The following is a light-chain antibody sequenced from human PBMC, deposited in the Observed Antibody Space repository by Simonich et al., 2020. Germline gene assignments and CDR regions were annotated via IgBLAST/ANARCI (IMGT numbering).Light chain of an antibody. CDR2: GAS. J-gene: IGKJ4*01. CDR1: QSVSSSY. CDR3: QQYGSLLT. V-gene: IGKV3-20*01. Sequence: EIVLTQSPGNLSLSPGERATLSCRASQSVSSSYLAWYQQKPGQAPRLLIYGASSRATGIPDRFSGSGSGTDFTLTISRLEPEDFAVYYCQQYGSLLTFGGGTKVEIK.